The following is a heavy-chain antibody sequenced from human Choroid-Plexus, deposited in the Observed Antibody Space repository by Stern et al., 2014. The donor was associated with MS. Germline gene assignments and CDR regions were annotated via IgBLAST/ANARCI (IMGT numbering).Heavy chain of an antibody. D-gene: IGHD2/OR15-2a*01. CDR1: GFTLGGCA. CDR2: VSHDGSNK. V-gene: IGHV3-30*18. J-gene: IGHJ5*02. Sequence: VQLVQSGGGVVQPGRPLRLSCVASGFTLGGCAMHWVRQAPGKGLEWVAGVSHDGSNKYYADSVKGRFTISRDNSQNTLYMQMSSLRPEDTAVYYCAKDRQYLTYFFDHWGQGSLVTVSS. CDR3: AKDRQYLTYFFDH.